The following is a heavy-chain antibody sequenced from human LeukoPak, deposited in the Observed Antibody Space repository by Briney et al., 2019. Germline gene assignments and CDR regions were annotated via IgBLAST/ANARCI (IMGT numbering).Heavy chain of an antibody. CDR3: ARVGYYYGSGSPYFDY. J-gene: IGHJ4*02. Sequence: ASVKVSCKASGYTFTSFGISWVRQAPGQGLEWMGWISAYNGNTNYAQKLQGRVTMTTDTSTSTAYMELRSLRSDDTAVYYCARVGYYYGSGSPYFDYWGQGTLVTVSS. D-gene: IGHD3-10*01. V-gene: IGHV1-18*01. CDR1: GYTFTSFG. CDR2: ISAYNGNT.